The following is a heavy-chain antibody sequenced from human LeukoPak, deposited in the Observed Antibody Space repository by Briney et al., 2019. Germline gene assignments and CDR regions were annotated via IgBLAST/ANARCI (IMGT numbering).Heavy chain of an antibody. CDR1: GFTFSSYA. D-gene: IGHD6-19*01. J-gene: IGHJ4*02. V-gene: IGHV3-23*01. Sequence: PGGSLRLSCAASGFTFSSYAMSWVRQAPGKGLEWVSAISGSGGSTYYADSVKGRFTISRDNSKDTLYLQMNSLRAEDTAVYYCAKALIAVAGTPGDYWGQGTLVTVSS. CDR2: ISGSGGST. CDR3: AKALIAVAGTPGDY.